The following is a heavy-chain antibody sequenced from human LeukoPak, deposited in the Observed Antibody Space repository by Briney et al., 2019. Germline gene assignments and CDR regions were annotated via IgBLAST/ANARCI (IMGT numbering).Heavy chain of an antibody. Sequence: LSETLSLTCAVYGGSFSGYYWSWIRQPPGKGLEWIGEINHSGSTNYNPSLKSRVTISVDTSKNQFSLKLSSVTAADTAVYYCARLGQWLDHFDYWGQGTLVTVSS. CDR1: GGSFSGYY. J-gene: IGHJ4*02. D-gene: IGHD6-19*01. CDR2: INHSGST. CDR3: ARLGQWLDHFDY. V-gene: IGHV4-34*01.